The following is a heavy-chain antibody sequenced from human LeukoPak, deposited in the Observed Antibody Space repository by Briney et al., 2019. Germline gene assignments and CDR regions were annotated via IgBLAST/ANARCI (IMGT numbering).Heavy chain of an antibody. CDR1: GFTFSDYY. J-gene: IGHJ6*02. Sequence: GGSLRLSCAASGFTFSDYYMSWIRQAPGKGLEWVSYISSSGSTIYYADSVKGRFTISRDNAKNSLYLRMNSLRAEDTAVYFCARVNYHYGMDVWGQGTTVTVSS. CDR2: ISSSGSTI. V-gene: IGHV3-11*04. CDR3: ARVNYHYGMDV.